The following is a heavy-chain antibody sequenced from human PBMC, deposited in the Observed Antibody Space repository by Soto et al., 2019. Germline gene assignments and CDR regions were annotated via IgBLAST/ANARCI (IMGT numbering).Heavy chain of an antibody. CDR3: ARMLAVNYYYYYVDV. Sequence: QVTLKESGPVLVKPTETLTLTCTVSGFSLRNARMGVSWIRQPPGKALEWLAHILSSDEKSYNTSLKGRLTLSQDTSQSQVVLTMTSMDPVDTATYFGARMLAVNYYYYYVDVWGEGTTVTVSS. CDR1: GFSLRNARMG. CDR2: ILSSDEK. J-gene: IGHJ6*03. V-gene: IGHV2-26*01. D-gene: IGHD3-22*01.